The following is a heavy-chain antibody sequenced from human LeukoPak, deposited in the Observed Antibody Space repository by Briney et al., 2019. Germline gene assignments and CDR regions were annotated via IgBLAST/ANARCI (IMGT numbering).Heavy chain of an antibody. CDR1: GGSISNYY. V-gene: IGHV4-59*08. Sequence: SETLSLTCTVSGGSISNYYWSWIRQPPGKGLEWIGYIYYSGITNYNPSLNSRITISVDTSKNQFSLKMSSVNAADTAVYYCASLSVAGRGAFEYWGQGTLVTVSS. D-gene: IGHD6-19*01. CDR2: IYYSGIT. J-gene: IGHJ4*02. CDR3: ASLSVAGRGAFEY.